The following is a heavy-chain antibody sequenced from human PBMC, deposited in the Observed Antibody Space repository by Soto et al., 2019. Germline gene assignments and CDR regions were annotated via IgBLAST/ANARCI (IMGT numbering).Heavy chain of an antibody. D-gene: IGHD6-19*01. CDR1: GGTFSSYT. V-gene: IGHV1-69*02. J-gene: IGHJ4*02. CDR2: IIPILGIA. Sequence: QVQLVQSGAEVKKPGSSVKVSCKASGGTFSSYTISWVRQAPGQGLEWMGRIIPILGIANYAQKFQGRVTITADKSTSTAYRELSSMRSEDTAVYYCARSIAVASPFDYWGQGTLVTVSS. CDR3: ARSIAVASPFDY.